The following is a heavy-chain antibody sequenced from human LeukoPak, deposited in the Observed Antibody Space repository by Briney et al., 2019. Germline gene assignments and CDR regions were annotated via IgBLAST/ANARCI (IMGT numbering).Heavy chain of an antibody. Sequence: GGSLRLSCTTSGLTFSTSGFNWVRQAPGKGLEWVASIGPTGFDRYHADSIKGRFTISRDNANNFLYLQMDSLRAEDTAVYYCARENYYDSSGSSEYDYWGQGTLVTVSS. V-gene: IGHV3-21*06. CDR3: ARENYYDSSGSSEYDY. D-gene: IGHD3-22*01. CDR2: IGPTGFDR. J-gene: IGHJ4*02. CDR1: GLTFSTSG.